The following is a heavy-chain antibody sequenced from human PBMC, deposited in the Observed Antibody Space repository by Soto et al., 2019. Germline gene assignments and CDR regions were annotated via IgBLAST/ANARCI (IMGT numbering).Heavy chain of an antibody. D-gene: IGHD6-13*01. J-gene: IGHJ6*02. CDR2: INHSGST. CDR1: GGSFSGYY. Sequence: QVQLQQWGAGLLKPSETLSLTCAVYGGSFSGYYWSWIRQSPGKGLEWIGEINHSGSTNYNPSLKRRVTISVDTSKNPFSLKLSPVSAADTAVYFCARRRGRQQLVQRYYNGMDVWGQGTTVTVSS. V-gene: IGHV4-34*02. CDR3: ARRRGRQQLVQRYYNGMDV.